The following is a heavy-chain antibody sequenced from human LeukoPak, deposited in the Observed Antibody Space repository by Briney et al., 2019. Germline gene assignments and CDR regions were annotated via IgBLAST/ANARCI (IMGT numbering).Heavy chain of an antibody. J-gene: IGHJ4*02. V-gene: IGHV3-21*01. CDR2: ISTRIDYM. D-gene: IGHD6-19*01. CDR1: GFPFSSYS. Sequence: GGSLRLSCAASGFPFSSYSMNWVRRAPGRRLEWVSSISTRIDYMYYADSVKGRFTISRDNAKNSLYLQMNSLRAEDTAVYYCARAIFSRGWYLVDYWGQGTLVTVSS. CDR3: ARAIFSRGWYLVDY.